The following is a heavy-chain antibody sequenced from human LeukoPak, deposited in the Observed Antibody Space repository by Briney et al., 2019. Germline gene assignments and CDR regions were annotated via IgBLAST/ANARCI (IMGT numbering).Heavy chain of an antibody. J-gene: IGHJ5*02. Sequence: ASVKVSCKASGYTFTSYDINWVRQATGQGLEWMGWMNPNSGNTGYAQKFQGRVTITRNTSISTAYMELSSLRSEDTAVYYCARDRPGRYCSTISCYSASPFDPWGQGTLVTVSS. CDR1: GYTFTSYD. CDR2: MNPNSGNT. V-gene: IGHV1-8*03. D-gene: IGHD2-2*02. CDR3: ARDRPGRYCSTISCYSASPFDP.